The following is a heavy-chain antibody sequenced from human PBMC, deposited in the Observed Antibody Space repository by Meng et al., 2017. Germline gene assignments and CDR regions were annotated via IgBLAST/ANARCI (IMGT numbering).Heavy chain of an antibody. D-gene: IGHD5-12*01. Sequence: QGQSVESGARVKKPGASVEVSGKASGYTFTSYAMHWVRQAPGQRLEWMGWINAGNGNTKYSQKFQGRVTITRDTSASTAYMELSSLRSEDTAVYYCARDRIVATTLGRGYYFDYWGQGTLVTVSS. CDR2: INAGNGNT. J-gene: IGHJ4*02. V-gene: IGHV1-3*01. CDR3: ARDRIVATTLGRGYYFDY. CDR1: GYTFTSYA.